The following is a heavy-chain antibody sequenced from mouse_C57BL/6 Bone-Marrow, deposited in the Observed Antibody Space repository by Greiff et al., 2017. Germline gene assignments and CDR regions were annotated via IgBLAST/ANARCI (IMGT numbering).Heavy chain of an antibody. Sequence: VKLQESGAELVRPGTSVKMSCKASGYTFTNYWIGWAKQRPGHGLEWIGDIYPGGGYTNYNEKFKGKATLTADKSSSTAYMQLSSLTSEDSAIYYYAGGDDYGPFDYGGQGSTLTVSA. V-gene: IGHV1-63*01. CDR3: AGGDDYGPFDY. CDR2: IYPGGGYT. CDR1: GYTFTNYW. J-gene: IGHJ2*01. D-gene: IGHD2-4*01.